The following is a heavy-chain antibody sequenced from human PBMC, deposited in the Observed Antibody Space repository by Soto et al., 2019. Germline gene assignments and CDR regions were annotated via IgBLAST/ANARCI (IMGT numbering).Heavy chain of an antibody. J-gene: IGHJ6*02. CDR2: ISSSSSTI. D-gene: IGHD6-19*01. CDR3: ARDSGIAVAGQLYYYYYYGMDV. V-gene: IGHV3-48*02. CDR1: GFTFSSYS. Sequence: GGSLRLSCAASGFTFSSYSMNWVRQAPGKGLEWVSYISSSSSTIYYADSVKGRFTISRDNAKNSLYLQMNSLRDEDTAVYYCARDSGIAVAGQLYYYYYYGMDVWGQGTTVTVSS.